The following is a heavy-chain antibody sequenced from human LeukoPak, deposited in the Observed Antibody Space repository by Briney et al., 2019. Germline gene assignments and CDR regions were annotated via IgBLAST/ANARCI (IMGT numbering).Heavy chain of an antibody. V-gene: IGHV4-4*07. CDR2: IYSTGST. Sequence: SETLSLTCSVSGGSMTSYYWSWIRQPAGKGLEWIGRIYSTGSTKYYPSLKSRVTMSVDTTKNQFSLKLSSVTAADTAVYYCAGYSYGRFDYWGQGTLVTVSS. D-gene: IGHD5-18*01. CDR1: GGSMTSYY. J-gene: IGHJ4*02. CDR3: AGYSYGRFDY.